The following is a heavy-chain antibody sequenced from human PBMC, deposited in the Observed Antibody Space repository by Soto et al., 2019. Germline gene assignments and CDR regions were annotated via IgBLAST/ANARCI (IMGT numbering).Heavy chain of an antibody. CDR3: ARTPMIGRPAARDANYYYYGMDV. CDR2: IIPIFGTA. V-gene: IGHV1-69*13. Sequence: GASVKIYCKASGGTFSSYAITWVRQAPGQGLEWMGGIIPIFGTANYAQKFQGRVTITADESTSTAYMELSSLRSEDTAVYYCARTPMIGRPAARDANYYYYGMDVWGQGTTVTVSS. CDR1: GGTFSSYA. D-gene: IGHD2-2*01. J-gene: IGHJ6*02.